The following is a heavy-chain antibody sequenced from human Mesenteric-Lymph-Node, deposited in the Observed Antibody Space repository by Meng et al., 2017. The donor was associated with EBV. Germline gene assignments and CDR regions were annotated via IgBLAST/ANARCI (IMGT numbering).Heavy chain of an antibody. CDR3: ARGGGSSGYYSDY. V-gene: IGHV4-34*01. CDR1: GGSFSDYY. D-gene: IGHD3-22*01. J-gene: IGHJ4*02. CDR2: INHSGSS. Sequence: QVQLQQWGAGLLKPSETLSRPCAVYGGSFSDYYWSWIRQPPGKGLEWIGEINHSGSSNYNPSLKSRVTISVDTSKNQVSLKLSSVTAADTAVYYCARGGGSSGYYSDYWGQGTLVTVSA.